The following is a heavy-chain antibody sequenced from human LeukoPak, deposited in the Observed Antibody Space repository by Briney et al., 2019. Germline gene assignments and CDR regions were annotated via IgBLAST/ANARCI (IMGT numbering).Heavy chain of an antibody. CDR3: ARGFAYGDTGSFDY. V-gene: IGHV4-59*01. CDR2: IYYSGST. CDR1: GGSISSYY. D-gene: IGHD4-17*01. J-gene: IGHJ4*02. Sequence: SETLSLTCTVSGGSISSYYWSWIRQPPGKGLEWIGYIYYSGSTTYNPSLKSRVTISVDTSKNQFSLKLSSVTAADTAVYYCARGFAYGDTGSFDYWGQGTLVTVSS.